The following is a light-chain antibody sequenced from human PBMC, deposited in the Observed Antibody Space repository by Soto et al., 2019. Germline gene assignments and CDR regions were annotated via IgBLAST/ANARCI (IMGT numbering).Light chain of an antibody. J-gene: IGKJ1*01. V-gene: IGKV1-39*01. CDR1: QSISDY. CDR3: QQSYTTPRT. CDR2: AAS. Sequence: DIQMTQSPSSLSASVGDRVTTTCRASQSISDYLNCYQQKPGKAPKLLIYAASSLQCGVPSRFTGSGSGTDFTLTISSLQPEDFGTYYCQQSYTTPRTFGQGTKVEV.